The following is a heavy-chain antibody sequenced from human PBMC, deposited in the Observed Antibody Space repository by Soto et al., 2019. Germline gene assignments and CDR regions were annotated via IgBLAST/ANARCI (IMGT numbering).Heavy chain of an antibody. V-gene: IGHV1-24*01. CDR1: GYTLTELS. D-gene: IGHD2-8*01. Sequence: ASVKVSCKVSGYTLTELSMHWVRQAPGKGLEWMGGFDPEDGETIYAQKFQGRVTMTEDTSTDTAYMELSSLRSEDTAVYYCATAVLRHRDIVYRGPGTLVTLSS. CDR2: FDPEDGET. CDR3: ATAVLRHRDIVY. J-gene: IGHJ4*02.